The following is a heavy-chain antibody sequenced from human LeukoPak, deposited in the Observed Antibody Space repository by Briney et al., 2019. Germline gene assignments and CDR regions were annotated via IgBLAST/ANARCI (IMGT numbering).Heavy chain of an antibody. CDR2: IYYSGST. V-gene: IGHV4-59*01. Sequence: SETLSPTCTVSGGSISSYYWSWIRQPPGKGLEWIGYIYYSGSTNYNPSLKSRVTISVDTSKNQFSLKLSSVTAADTAVYYCARNGYGDYYYYGMDVWGQGTTVTVSS. CDR1: GGSISSYY. CDR3: ARNGYGDYYYYGMDV. J-gene: IGHJ6*02. D-gene: IGHD4-17*01.